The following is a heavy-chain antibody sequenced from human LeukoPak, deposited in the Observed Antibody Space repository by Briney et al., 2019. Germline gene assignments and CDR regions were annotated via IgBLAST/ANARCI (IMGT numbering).Heavy chain of an antibody. J-gene: IGHJ4*02. CDR2: IGGSDSGT. CDR1: GFTFNNYA. Sequence: GGSLRLSCAASGFTFNNYAMSWVRQAPGKGLEWVSAIGGSDSGTYHADSVRGRFTISRDNSKNTLYLQMNSLRAEDAAVYYCAKAPLGRCTGAICYFFDYWGQGALVTVSS. V-gene: IGHV3-23*01. D-gene: IGHD2-8*02. CDR3: AKAPLGRCTGAICYFFDY.